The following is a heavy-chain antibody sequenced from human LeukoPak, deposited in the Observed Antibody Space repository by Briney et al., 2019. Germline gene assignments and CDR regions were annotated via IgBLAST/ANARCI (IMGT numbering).Heavy chain of an antibody. V-gene: IGHV4-34*01. D-gene: IGHD3-10*01. CDR1: GGSFSGYY. Sequence: PSETLSLTCAVYGGSFSGYYWSWIRQPPGKGLEWIGEINHSGSTNYNPSLKSRVTISVDTSKNQFSLKLSSVTAADTAVYYCARGGGQGSGSYYYYYYMDVWGKGTTVTVSS. CDR2: INHSGST. CDR3: ARGGGQGSGSYYYYYYMDV. J-gene: IGHJ6*03.